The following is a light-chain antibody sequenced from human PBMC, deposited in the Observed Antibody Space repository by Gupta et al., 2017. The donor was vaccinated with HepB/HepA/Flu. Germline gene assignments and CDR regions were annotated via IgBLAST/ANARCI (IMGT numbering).Light chain of an antibody. Sequence: DIQMTQSPSSLSASVGDRVTFACRASQNIGNYFGWYQQKPGKAPKLVIWDAYTLHTGVPSRFSGNRSGTDYTLTINSLQPEDFATYYCLQANYFPLTFGQGTRRE. CDR3: LQANYFPLT. CDR1: QNIGNY. V-gene: IGKV1D-12*01. CDR2: DAY. J-gene: IGKJ5*01.